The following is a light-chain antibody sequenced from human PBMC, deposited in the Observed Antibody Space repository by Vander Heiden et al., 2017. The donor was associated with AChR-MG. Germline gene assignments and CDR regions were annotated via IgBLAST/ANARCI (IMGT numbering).Light chain of an antibody. CDR3: QQYGSSPSLT. CDR2: GAS. CDR1: QSVSSSY. J-gene: IGKJ4*01. Sequence: EIVSTQSPGTVSLSTGKRATLSCRASQSVSSSYLAWYQQKPGQAPRLLIYGASSRATGIPDRFSGSGSGTDVTLTITRLEPEDFAVYYCQQYGSSPSLTFGGGTKVEIK. V-gene: IGKV3-20*01.